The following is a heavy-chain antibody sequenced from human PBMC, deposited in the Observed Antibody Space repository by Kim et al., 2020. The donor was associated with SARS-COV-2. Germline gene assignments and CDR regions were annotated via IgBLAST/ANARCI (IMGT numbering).Heavy chain of an antibody. V-gene: IGHV3-7*01. CDR3: VKAVGSSSVGY. CDR1: GFTFSNSC. CDR2: IGNDGNET. J-gene: IGHJ4*02. Sequence: GGSLRLSCTASGFTFSNSCMSWFRQTPGKGLEWVAAIGNDGNETYYVDSVKGRFTISRDNSTNTVYLQMNSLRAEDTAVYYCVKAVGSSSVGYWGQGTLVTVSS. D-gene: IGHD6-19*01.